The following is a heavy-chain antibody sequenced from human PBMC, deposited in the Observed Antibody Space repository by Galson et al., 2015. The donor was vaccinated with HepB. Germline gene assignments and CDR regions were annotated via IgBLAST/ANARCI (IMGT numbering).Heavy chain of an antibody. CDR3: ARARAPGGNFDY. V-gene: IGHV3-74*01. J-gene: IGHJ4*02. D-gene: IGHD1-1*01. Sequence: SLRLSCAASGFTFSSYWVHWVRQAPGKGLVWVSRINSDGSYTTYADSVKGRFTIPRDNAKNTLYLQMNSLRAEDAAVYYCARARAPGGNFDYWGQGTLVTVSS. CDR2: INSDGSYT. CDR1: GFTFSSYW.